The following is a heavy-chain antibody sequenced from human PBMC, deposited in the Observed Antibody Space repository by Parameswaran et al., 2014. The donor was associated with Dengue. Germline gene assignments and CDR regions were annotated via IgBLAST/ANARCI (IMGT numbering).Heavy chain of an antibody. D-gene: IGHD1-20*01. V-gene: IGHV4-39*01. J-gene: IGHJ3*02. CDR1: GGSISSSSYY. CDR3: ASRIYNWNDDAFDI. CDR2: IYYSGST. Sequence: ASETLSLTCTVSGGSISSSSYYWGWIRQPPGKGLEWIGSIYYSGSTYYNPSLKSRVTISVDTSKNQFSLKLSSVTAADTAVYYCASRIYNWNDDAFDIWGQGTMVTVSS.